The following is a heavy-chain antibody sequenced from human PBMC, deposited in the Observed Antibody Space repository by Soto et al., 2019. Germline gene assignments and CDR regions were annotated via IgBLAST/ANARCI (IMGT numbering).Heavy chain of an antibody. V-gene: IGHV1-69*01. J-gene: IGHJ2*01. Sequence: QVQLVQSGAEVKKPGSSVKVSCKASGGTFSSYAISWVRQAPGQGPEWMGGIIPIFGTANYAQKFQGRVTFTADESTSTAYMELSSLRSEDTAVYYCAVCTNGVCYTTWYFDLWGRGTLVTVSS. CDR2: IIPIFGTA. D-gene: IGHD2-8*01. CDR3: AVCTNGVCYTTWYFDL. CDR1: GGTFSSYA.